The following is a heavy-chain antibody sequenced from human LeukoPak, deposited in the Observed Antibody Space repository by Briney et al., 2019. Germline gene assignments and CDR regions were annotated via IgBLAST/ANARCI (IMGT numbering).Heavy chain of an antibody. Sequence: SETVSLTCTVSGGSISSYYWSWIRQPPGKGLEWIGYIYYSGSTNYNPSLKSRVTISVDTSKNQFSLKLSSVTAADTAVYYCARPYCSGGSCYYSNWGQGTLVTVSS. V-gene: IGHV4-59*01. CDR1: GGSISSYY. CDR2: IYYSGST. J-gene: IGHJ4*02. CDR3: ARPYCSGGSCYYSN. D-gene: IGHD2-15*01.